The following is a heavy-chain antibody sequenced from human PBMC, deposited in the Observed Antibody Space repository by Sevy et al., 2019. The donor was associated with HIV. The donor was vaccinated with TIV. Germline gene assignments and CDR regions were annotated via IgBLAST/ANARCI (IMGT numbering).Heavy chain of an antibody. CDR1: GFTFAKYS. CDR3: AREGCTQPHDY. J-gene: IGHJ4*02. Sequence: GASLRLSCAASGFTFAKYSMSWVRQAPGKGLEWVSTFSFGCGRINYADSVKGQFTISRDDSKNTLFLQMNSLRAEDTATYFCAREGCTQPHDYWGQGTLVTVSS. D-gene: IGHD2-8*01. CDR2: FSFGCGRI. V-gene: IGHV3-23*01.